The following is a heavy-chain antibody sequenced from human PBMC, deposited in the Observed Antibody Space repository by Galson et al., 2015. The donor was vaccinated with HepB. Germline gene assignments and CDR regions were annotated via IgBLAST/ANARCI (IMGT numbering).Heavy chain of an antibody. V-gene: IGHV5-51*01. J-gene: IGHJ3*02. D-gene: IGHD3-22*01. CDR3: ASLGTAYYYDSSGYQQAYDAFDI. Sequence: QSGAEEKKTGESLKISCTGSGYSFTSYWIGWVRQMPGKGLEWMVIIYPGDSDTRYSPSFQGQVTISADKSISTAYLQWSSLKASDTAMYYCASLGTAYYYDSSGYQQAYDAFDIWFQGTMVTVSS. CDR1: GYSFTSYW. CDR2: IYPGDSDT.